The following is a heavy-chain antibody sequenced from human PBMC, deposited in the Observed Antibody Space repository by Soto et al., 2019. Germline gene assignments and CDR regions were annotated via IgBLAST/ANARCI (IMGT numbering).Heavy chain of an antibody. CDR1: AGTFSNYA. V-gene: IGHV1-69*12. J-gene: IGHJ4*02. D-gene: IGHD6-19*01. Sequence: QVQLVQSGADVKTPGSSVKVSCKASAGTFSNYAISWVRQAPGQGIEWMGGILPLFGTANYAQKFQVRVTITADESPRTAYMDLSSLRSEDTAVYYCAGRTTHQGGWYRFYYWCQGSLVTVSS. CDR2: ILPLFGTA. CDR3: AGRTTHQGGWYRFYY.